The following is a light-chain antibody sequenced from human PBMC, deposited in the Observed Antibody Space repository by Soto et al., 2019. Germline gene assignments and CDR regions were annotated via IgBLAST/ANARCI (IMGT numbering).Light chain of an antibody. CDR3: QQCGSSST. CDR2: GAS. V-gene: IGKV3-15*01. J-gene: IGKJ5*01. CDR1: ENVRTK. Sequence: EIVMTQSPAILSVSPGEGASLSCRASENVRTKVGWYQQKAGQAPRLLIYGASTRATGVPDRFSGSGSGADFTLTISRLEPEDFAVYYCQQCGSSSTFGQGTRLE.